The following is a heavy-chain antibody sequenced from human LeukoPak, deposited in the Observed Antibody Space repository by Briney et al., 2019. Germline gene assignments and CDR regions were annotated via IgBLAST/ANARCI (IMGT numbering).Heavy chain of an antibody. V-gene: IGHV4-61*05. D-gene: IGHD6-13*01. CDR1: GGSISSSSYY. CDR2: IYYSGST. J-gene: IGHJ5*02. CDR3: ARHGYSDSWNNWLDP. Sequence: SETLSLTCTVSGGSISSSSYYWGWIRQPPGKGLEWIAYIYYSGSTNYNPSLKSRVTISVDTSKNQFPLKLSSVTAADTAVYYCARHGYSDSWNNWLDPWGLGTLVTVSS.